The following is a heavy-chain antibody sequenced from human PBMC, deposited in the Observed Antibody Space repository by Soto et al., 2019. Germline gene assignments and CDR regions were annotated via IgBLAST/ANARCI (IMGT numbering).Heavy chain of an antibody. V-gene: IGHV4-59*01. CDR1: GDSISPYY. J-gene: IGHJ4*02. Sequence: PSETLCLTCIVSGDSISPYYWTWIRQPPGRGLEWIGHIYYSGSPNYNPSLKSRVTISVDTSKSQFSLKLSSVTAADTAVYYCARDVSPTYWGQGMLVTVS. CDR2: IYYSGSP. CDR3: ARDVSPTY.